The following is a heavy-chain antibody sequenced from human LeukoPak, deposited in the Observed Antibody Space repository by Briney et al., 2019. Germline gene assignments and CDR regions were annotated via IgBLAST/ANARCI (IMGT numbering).Heavy chain of an antibody. CDR1: GYTSTGYY. CDR3: ARNVVPAAIGGWFDP. CDR2: INPNSGGT. D-gene: IGHD2-2*01. Sequence: ASVKVSCKASGYTSTGYYMHWVRRAPGQGLGWMGWINPNSGGTNYAQKFQGRVTMTRDTSISTAYMELSRLRSDDTAVYYCARNVVPAAIGGWFDPWGQGTLVTVSS. V-gene: IGHV1-2*02. J-gene: IGHJ5*02.